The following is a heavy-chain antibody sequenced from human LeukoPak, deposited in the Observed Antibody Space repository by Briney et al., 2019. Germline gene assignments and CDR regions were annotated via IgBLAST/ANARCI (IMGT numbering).Heavy chain of an antibody. CDR2: IYPGDSDT. J-gene: IGHJ4*02. CDR3: ARHIRYGSGSYYNAFSY. CDR1: GYSFTSYW. Sequence: GESLKISCKGSGYSFTSYWIGWVRQMPGKGLEWMGNIYPGDSDTRYSPSFQGQVTISADKSISTAYLQWSSLKASDTAMYYCARHIRYGSGSYYNAFSYWGQGTLVTVSS. D-gene: IGHD3-10*01. V-gene: IGHV5-51*01.